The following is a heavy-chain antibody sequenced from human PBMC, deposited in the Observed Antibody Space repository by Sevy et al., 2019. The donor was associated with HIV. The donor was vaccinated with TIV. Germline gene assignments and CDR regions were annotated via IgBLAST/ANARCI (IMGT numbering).Heavy chain of an antibody. J-gene: IGHJ4*02. CDR1: GGSISRYY. Sequence: SETLSLTCTVSGGSISRYYWSWIRQPPGKGLEWIGYIDYSGSANYNPSLKSRVTMSVETSKIQFSLKLSSVTAADTAVYYCARGYRSSYYFDYWGQGALVTVSS. D-gene: IGHD6-6*01. V-gene: IGHV4-59*01. CDR3: ARGYRSSYYFDY. CDR2: IDYSGSA.